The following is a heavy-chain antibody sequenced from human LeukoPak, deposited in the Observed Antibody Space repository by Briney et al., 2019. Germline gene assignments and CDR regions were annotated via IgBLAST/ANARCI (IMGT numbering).Heavy chain of an antibody. V-gene: IGHV4-39*07. CDR2: IYHSGST. Sequence: SETLSLTCTVSGGSISGSSYYWGWIRQPPGKGLEWIGEIYHSGSTYYNPSLKSRVTISVDRSKNQFSLKLSSVTAADTAVYYCARAKIRSYYFDYWGQGTLVTVSS. CDR1: GGSISGSSYY. CDR3: ARAKIRSYYFDY. D-gene: IGHD1-26*01. J-gene: IGHJ4*02.